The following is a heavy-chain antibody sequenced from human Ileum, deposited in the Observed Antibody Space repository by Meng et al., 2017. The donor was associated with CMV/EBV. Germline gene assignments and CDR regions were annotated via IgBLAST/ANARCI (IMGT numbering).Heavy chain of an antibody. CDR1: GFTFRSYS. D-gene: IGHD3-3*01. CDR3: ARRSDSHGMDV. CDR2: ISNSSNYI. J-gene: IGHJ6*02. Sequence: SCAASGFTFRSYSMNWVRQAPGKGLEWVSSISNSSNYIYYGDSVKGRFTISRDNAKNSLFLQMNSLRAEDTAVYYCARRSDSHGMDVWGQGTTVTVSS. V-gene: IGHV3-21*01.